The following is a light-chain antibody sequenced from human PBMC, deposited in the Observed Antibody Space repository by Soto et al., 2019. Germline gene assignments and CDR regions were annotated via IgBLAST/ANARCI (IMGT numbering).Light chain of an antibody. CDR1: HSISDT. Sequence: EIVLTQSPATLSLSPGESATLSCRAIHSISDTLAWYQQKPGQAPRLLIYGASTRATGIPDTFSGCGSGTHFTLTISSLEPGDFAVYYCKHFGGTTFTFGLGTRLEIK. CDR2: GAS. CDR3: KHFGGTTFT. J-gene: IGKJ5*01. V-gene: IGKV3-20*01.